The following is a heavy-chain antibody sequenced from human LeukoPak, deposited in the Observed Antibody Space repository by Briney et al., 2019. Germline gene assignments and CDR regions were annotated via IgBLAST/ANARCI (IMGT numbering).Heavy chain of an antibody. Sequence: GGSLRLSCAASGFTFSSYWMSWVRQAPGKGLEWVANFKQDVSEKYYVDSVKGRFTISRDNAKNSLYLQMNSLRAEDTAVYYCAKVFIWFGELSHFDYWGQGTLVTVSS. V-gene: IGHV3-7*01. CDR3: AKVFIWFGELSHFDY. CDR2: FKQDVSEK. D-gene: IGHD3-10*01. J-gene: IGHJ4*02. CDR1: GFTFSSYW.